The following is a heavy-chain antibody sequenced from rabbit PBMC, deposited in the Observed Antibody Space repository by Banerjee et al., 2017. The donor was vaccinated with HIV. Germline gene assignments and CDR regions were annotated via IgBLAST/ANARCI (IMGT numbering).Heavy chain of an antibody. CDR3: ARGGGWGHFNL. J-gene: IGHJ4*01. Sequence: QQQLEESGGGLVKPEGSLTLTCKASGFTLSSYWMWWVRQAPGKGLEWIACIDASSGSTWYASWVNGRFTISKTSSTTVTLQMTSLTAADTATYFCARGGGWGHFNLWGPGTLVTVS. CDR1: GFTLSSYW. CDR2: IDASSGST. V-gene: IGHV1S45*01. D-gene: IGHD4-1*01.